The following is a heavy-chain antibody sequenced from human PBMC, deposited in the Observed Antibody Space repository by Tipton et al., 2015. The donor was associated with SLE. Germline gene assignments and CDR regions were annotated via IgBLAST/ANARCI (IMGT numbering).Heavy chain of an antibody. Sequence: TLSLTCTVSGGSISSGDYYWSWIRQPPGKGLEWIGYIYYSGSTYYNPSLKSRVTISVDTSKNQFSLKVSSVTAADTAAYYCARDHGGSYYGWFDPWGQGTLVTVSS. J-gene: IGHJ5*02. D-gene: IGHD1-26*01. CDR3: ARDHGGSYYGWFDP. V-gene: IGHV4-30-4*01. CDR1: GGSISSGDYY. CDR2: IYYSGST.